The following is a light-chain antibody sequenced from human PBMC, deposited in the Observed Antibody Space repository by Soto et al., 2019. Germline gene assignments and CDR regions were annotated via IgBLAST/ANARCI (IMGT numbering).Light chain of an antibody. CDR1: RSVLYSSNNKKY. Sequence: DIVMTQSPDSLAVSLGERATINCKSSRSVLYSSNNKKYLAWYQQKPGQPPKLLIYWASTRESGVPDRFSGSGSGTDFTLTISSLQAEDVAVYYCQQYYSTPLTFGGGTKVDI. J-gene: IGKJ4*01. V-gene: IGKV4-1*01. CDR2: WAS. CDR3: QQYYSTPLT.